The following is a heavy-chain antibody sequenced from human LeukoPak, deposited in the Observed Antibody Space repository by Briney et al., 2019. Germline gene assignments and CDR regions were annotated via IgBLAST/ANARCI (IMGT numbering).Heavy chain of an antibody. CDR3: ARGRRVVPAAILGWFDP. CDR2: INHSGST. D-gene: IGHD2-2*02. Sequence: SETLSLTCAVYGGSFGGYYWSWIRQPPGKGLEWIGEINHSGSTNYNPSLKSRVTISVDTSKNQFSLKLSSVTAADTAVYYCARGRRVVPAAILGWFDPWGQGTLVTVSS. CDR1: GGSFGGYY. J-gene: IGHJ5*02. V-gene: IGHV4-34*01.